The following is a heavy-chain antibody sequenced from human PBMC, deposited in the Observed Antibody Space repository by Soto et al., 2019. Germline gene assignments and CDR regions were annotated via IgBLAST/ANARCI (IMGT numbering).Heavy chain of an antibody. D-gene: IGHD3-9*01. Sequence: GGSLRLSCAASGFTFSSYAMSWVRQAPGKGLEWVANIKEGGSETYYVDSVKGRFTISRDNAKNSLYLQMNSLRAEDTAVYYCAREGDDILTGYYIWGQGTLVTVSS. CDR2: IKEGGSET. CDR1: GFTFSSYA. J-gene: IGHJ4*02. V-gene: IGHV3-7*05. CDR3: AREGDDILTGYYI.